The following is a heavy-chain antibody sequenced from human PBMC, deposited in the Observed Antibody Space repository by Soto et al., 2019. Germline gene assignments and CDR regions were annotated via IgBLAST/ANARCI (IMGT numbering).Heavy chain of an antibody. CDR1: GYNFANFW. CDR2: IFPGDSDT. J-gene: IGHJ3*02. Sequence: RGESLKISCKGSGYNFANFWIGWVRQMPGKGLEGMGVIFPGDSDTKNSPSLEGQITMSVDKSDSSAYLQWRSLKASDTAIYYCAAGYSTGLDAFDIWGQGTMVTVSS. D-gene: IGHD2-8*02. CDR3: AAGYSTGLDAFDI. V-gene: IGHV5-51*01.